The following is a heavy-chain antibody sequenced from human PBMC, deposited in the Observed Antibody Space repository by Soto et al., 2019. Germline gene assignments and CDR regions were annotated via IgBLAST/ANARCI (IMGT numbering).Heavy chain of an antibody. D-gene: IGHD2-2*01. CDR3: AKEVVIESAGRSHSYYYGLDV. CDR1: GFTFSIYA. CDR2: ISASGGRT. Sequence: EVQLLESGGALVQPGGSLRLSCAASGFTFSIYAMIWVRQAPGKGLEWVSVISASGGRTYYADSVKGRFTMSRDNSKNTQFLQMNSLRDEDTAIYYCAKEVVIESAGRSHSYYYGLDVWGPGTTVTVSS. J-gene: IGHJ6*02. V-gene: IGHV3-23*01.